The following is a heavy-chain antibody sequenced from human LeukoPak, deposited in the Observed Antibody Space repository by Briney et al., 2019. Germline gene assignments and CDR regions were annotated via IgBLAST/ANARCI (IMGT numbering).Heavy chain of an antibody. Sequence: SETLSLTCTVSGGSVSSGSYYWSWIRQPPGKGLEWIGYIYYSGSTNYNSSLKSRVTMSLDTSKKQFSLKLSSVTAADTAVYYCAREIVVPAAMSGLYYYYGMDVWGQGTTVTVSS. CDR2: IYYSGST. CDR3: AREIVVPAAMSGLYYYYGMDV. CDR1: GGSVSSGSYY. D-gene: IGHD2-2*01. V-gene: IGHV4-61*01. J-gene: IGHJ6*02.